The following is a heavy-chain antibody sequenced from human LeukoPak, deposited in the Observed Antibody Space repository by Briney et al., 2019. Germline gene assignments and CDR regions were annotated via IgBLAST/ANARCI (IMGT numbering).Heavy chain of an antibody. V-gene: IGHV1-69*13. J-gene: IGHJ4*02. CDR3: ARVPYDFWRGSHRAAFDY. Sequence: SVKVSCKASGGTFSSYAISWVRQAPGQGLEWMGGIIPIFGTANYAQKFQGRVTITADESTSTAYMELSSLRSEDTAVYYCARVPYDFWRGSHRAAFDYWGQGTLVTVSS. CDR2: IIPIFGTA. CDR1: GGTFSSYA. D-gene: IGHD3-3*01.